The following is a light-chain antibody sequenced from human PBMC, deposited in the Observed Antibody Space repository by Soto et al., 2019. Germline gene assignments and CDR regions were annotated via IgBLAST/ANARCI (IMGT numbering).Light chain of an antibody. V-gene: IGLV1-51*01. Sequence: QSVLTQPPSVSAAPGQKVTISCYGSRSNIGNNYVSWYQQLPGTAPKLLIYDNNKLPSRIPDRFSGSKSGTSATLGITGLQTGDEAEYYCGTWDSSLSAWVVGGGTKVTVL. CDR1: RSNIGNNY. J-gene: IGLJ3*02. CDR2: DNN. CDR3: GTWDSSLSAWV.